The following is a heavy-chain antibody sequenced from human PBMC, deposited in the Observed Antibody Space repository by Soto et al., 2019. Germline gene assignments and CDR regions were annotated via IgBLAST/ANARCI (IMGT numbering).Heavy chain of an antibody. Sequence: SGPTLVNPTQTLTLTFSFSGFSLTTHGVCVSWIRQPPGKALEWLALIDWDDGKYYNTSLKTRLTISKDNSKNQVVLTLANVDPLDTATYFCSRTRISERANHQFYSGMDGCGQGTTVTVYS. CDR1: GFSLTTHGVC. D-gene: IGHD4-4*01. CDR2: IDWDDGK. J-gene: IGHJ6*02. V-gene: IGHV2-70*01. CDR3: SRTRISERANHQFYSGMDG.